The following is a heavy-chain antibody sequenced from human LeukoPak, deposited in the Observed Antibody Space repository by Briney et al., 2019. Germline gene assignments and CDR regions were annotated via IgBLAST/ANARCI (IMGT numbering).Heavy chain of an antibody. J-gene: IGHJ3*02. V-gene: IGHV3-21*01. D-gene: IGHD3-22*01. CDR2: ISSSSSYI. CDR3: ARGFITMMTSSIDI. CDR1: GFTFSSYS. Sequence: SGGSLRLSCAASGFTFSSYSMNWVRQAPGKGLEWVSSISSSSSYIYYADSVKGRFTISRDNAKNSLYLQMNSLRAEDTAVYYCARGFITMMTSSIDIWGQGTMVTVSS.